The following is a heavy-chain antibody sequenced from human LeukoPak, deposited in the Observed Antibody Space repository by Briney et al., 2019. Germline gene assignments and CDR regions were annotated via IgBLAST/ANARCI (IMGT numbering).Heavy chain of an antibody. V-gene: IGHV1-8*01. Sequence: GASVKVSCKASGYTFTSYDINWVRQATGQGLEWMGWMNPNNGNTGYAQKFQGRVTMTGHTSVTTAYMELYSLRSDDTAVYYCARSQDCSGGSCSPAQGYWGQGTLVTVSS. CDR1: GYTFTSYD. CDR2: MNPNNGNT. D-gene: IGHD2-15*01. CDR3: ARSQDCSGGSCSPAQGY. J-gene: IGHJ4*02.